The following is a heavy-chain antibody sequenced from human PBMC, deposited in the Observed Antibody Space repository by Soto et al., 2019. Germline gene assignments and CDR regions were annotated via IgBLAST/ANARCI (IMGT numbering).Heavy chain of an antibody. CDR1: GGSISSYY. CDR2: INYSGST. V-gene: IGHV4-59*08. Sequence: SETLSLTCTVSGGSISSYYWSWIRQPPGKGLEWIGYINYSGSTNYNPSLKSRVTISVDTSKNQFSLKLSSVTAADTAVYYCARHSDVLRYFASWGQGTLVTVSS. D-gene: IGHD3-9*01. J-gene: IGHJ4*02. CDR3: ARHSDVLRYFAS.